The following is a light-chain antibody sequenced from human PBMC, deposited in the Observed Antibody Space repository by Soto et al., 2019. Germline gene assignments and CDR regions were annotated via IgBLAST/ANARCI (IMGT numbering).Light chain of an antibody. Sequence: DIVMTQSPDSLAVSLGERATINCRSNKSNLKDYTTRIYLAWYQQKPRQPPKLLISWASTRESGVPDRFRGSGSETDFTLTISSLQPEDVAVYFCQQYYYFPYTFGQGSKLEI. CDR1: KSNLKDYTTRIY. J-gene: IGKJ2*01. CDR3: QQYYYFPYT. V-gene: IGKV4-1*01. CDR2: WAS.